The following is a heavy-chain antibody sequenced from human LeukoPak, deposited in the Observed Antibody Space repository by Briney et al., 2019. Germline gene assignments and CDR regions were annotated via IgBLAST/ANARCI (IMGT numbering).Heavy chain of an antibody. J-gene: IGHJ6*02. CDR1: GGTFSSYP. CDR2: VFPIFGIT. V-gene: IGHV1-69*13. CDR3: ARVTERDSNLYGMDV. D-gene: IGHD4-11*01. Sequence: SVMVSCKVSGGTFSSYPISWVRQAPGQGLEWMGGVFPIFGITNYAQKFQGRVSITADESTSTAFMELSSLRSEDTAVYYCARVTERDSNLYGMDVWGQGTTVTVSS.